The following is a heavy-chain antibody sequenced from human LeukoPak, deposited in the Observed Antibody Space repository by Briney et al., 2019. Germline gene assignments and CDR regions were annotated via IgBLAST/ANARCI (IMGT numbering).Heavy chain of an antibody. J-gene: IGHJ6*03. D-gene: IGHD1-26*01. V-gene: IGHV5-51*01. CDR1: GYSFTSYW. CDR2: IYPGDSDT. CDR3: ARTVGATTRYMDV. Sequence: GESLKISCKGSGYSFTSYWIGWVRQMPGKGLEWMGIIYPGDSDTRYSPSFQGQVTISADKSISTAYLQWSSLKASGTAMYYCARTVGATTRYMDVWGKGTTVTISS.